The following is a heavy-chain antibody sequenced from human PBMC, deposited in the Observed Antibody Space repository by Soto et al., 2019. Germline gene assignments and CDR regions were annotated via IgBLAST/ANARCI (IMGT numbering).Heavy chain of an antibody. Sequence: LSLTSTVSGGSVSSYNLSWVRQPPGKRLEWIGYIHYSGSTNYNPSLKSRVTISVDTSKNQFSLKLSSVTAADTAVYYCARGRVITFGGVIAHDAFDIWGQGTMVTVSS. CDR2: IHYSGST. J-gene: IGHJ3*02. D-gene: IGHD3-16*02. V-gene: IGHV4-59*02. CDR1: GGSVSSYN. CDR3: ARGRVITFGGVIAHDAFDI.